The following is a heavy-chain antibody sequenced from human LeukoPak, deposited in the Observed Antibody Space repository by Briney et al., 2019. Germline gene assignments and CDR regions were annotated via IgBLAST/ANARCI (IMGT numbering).Heavy chain of an antibody. CDR3: ARRWNYGRNYYIDV. J-gene: IGHJ6*03. V-gene: IGHV4-34*01. D-gene: IGHD1-7*01. CDR1: GGSFSNYY. CDR2: INDSGRI. Sequence: SETLSLTCAVYGGSFSNYYWSWIRQPPGKGLEWIGEINDSGRINYNPSLMSRVTVSVDTSKNQFSLRLSSVTATDTAVYYCARRWNYGRNYYIDVWGNGATVSVSS.